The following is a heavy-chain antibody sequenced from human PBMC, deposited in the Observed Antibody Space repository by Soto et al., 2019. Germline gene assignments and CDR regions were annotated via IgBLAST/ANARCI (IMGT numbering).Heavy chain of an antibody. CDR2: ISGSGGST. CDR1: GFTFSSYA. CDR3: AQDSLVTTAIDY. D-gene: IGHD4-17*01. J-gene: IGHJ4*02. V-gene: IGHV3-23*01. Sequence: PGGSLRLSCAASGFTFSSYAMSWVRQAPGKGLEWVSAISGSGGSTYYADSVKGRFTISRDNSKNTLYLQMNSLRAEDTAVYYCAQDSLVTTAIDYWGQGTMVTVYS.